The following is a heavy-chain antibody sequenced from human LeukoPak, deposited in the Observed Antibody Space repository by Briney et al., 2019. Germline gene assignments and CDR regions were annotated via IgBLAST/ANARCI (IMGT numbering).Heavy chain of an antibody. J-gene: IGHJ4*02. CDR2: IYYSGST. CDR1: GGSISSSSYY. CDR3: ARIGVVTTLSDYYFDY. V-gene: IGHV4-39*01. D-gene: IGHD3-22*01. Sequence: PSETLSLTCTVSGGSISSSSYYWGWIRQPPGKGLEWIGSIYYSGSTYYNPSLKSRVTISVDTSKNQFSLKLSSVTAADTAVYYCARIGVVTTLSDYYFDYWGQGTLVTVSS.